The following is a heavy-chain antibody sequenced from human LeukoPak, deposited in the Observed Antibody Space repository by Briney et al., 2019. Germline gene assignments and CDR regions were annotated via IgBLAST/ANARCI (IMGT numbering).Heavy chain of an antibody. CDR3: ARGTQIVGAGT. Sequence: SETLSLTCTVSGNSISSGDNYWGWIRQPPGKGLEWIGYIYYTGSTNYNPSLKSRVTISVDTSKNQFSLKLSSVTAADTAVYYCARGTQIVGAGTWGQGTLVTVSS. J-gene: IGHJ4*02. CDR1: GNSISSGDNY. V-gene: IGHV4-61*08. CDR2: IYYTGST. D-gene: IGHD1-26*01.